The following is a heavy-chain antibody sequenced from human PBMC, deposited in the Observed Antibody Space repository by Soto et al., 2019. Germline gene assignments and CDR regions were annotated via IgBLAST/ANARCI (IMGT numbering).Heavy chain of an antibody. CDR3: ATDPTVTANFDY. D-gene: IGHD4-17*01. CDR2: INAGNGNT. V-gene: IGHV1-3*01. J-gene: IGHJ4*02. Sequence: ASVKVSCKASGYTFTSYAMHWVRQAPGQRLEWMGWINAGNGNTKYSQKFQGRVTITRDTSASTAYMELNSLRAEDTAVYYCATDPTVTANFDYWGQGTLVTVSS. CDR1: GYTFTSYA.